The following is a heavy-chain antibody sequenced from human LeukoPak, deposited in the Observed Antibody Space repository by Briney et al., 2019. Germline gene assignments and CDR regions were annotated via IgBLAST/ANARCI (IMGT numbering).Heavy chain of an antibody. V-gene: IGHV3-30*02. Sequence: GGSLRLSCAASGFTFSSYGIHWVRQAPGKGLEWVAFIRYDGSNKYYADSVKGRFTISRDNSKSTLYLQMNSLRAEDTAVYYCAKDLSMIWCSTTTCSYFGYWGQGTLVTVSS. CDR2: IRYDGSNK. CDR1: GFTFSSYG. J-gene: IGHJ4*02. CDR3: AKDLSMIWCSTTTCSYFGY. D-gene: IGHD2-2*01.